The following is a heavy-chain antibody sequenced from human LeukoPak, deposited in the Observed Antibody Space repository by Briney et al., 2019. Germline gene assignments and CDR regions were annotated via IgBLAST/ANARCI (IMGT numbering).Heavy chain of an antibody. Sequence: ASVKVSCKASGGTFSSYAISWVRQAPGQGLEWMGGIIPIFGTANYAQKFQGRVTITTDESTSTAYMELSSLRSEDTAVYYCASTLGYGGNSGDWFDPWGQGTLVTVSS. V-gene: IGHV1-69*05. CDR1: GGTFSSYA. J-gene: IGHJ5*02. D-gene: IGHD4-23*01. CDR3: ASTLGYGGNSGDWFDP. CDR2: IIPIFGTA.